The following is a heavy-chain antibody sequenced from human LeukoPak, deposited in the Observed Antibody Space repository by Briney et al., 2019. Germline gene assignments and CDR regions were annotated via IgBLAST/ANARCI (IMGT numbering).Heavy chain of an antibody. D-gene: IGHD5-12*01. V-gene: IGHV3-23*01. J-gene: IGHJ4*02. CDR3: AKSRGYSGYDYDYFDY. Sequence: GGSLRLSCAASGFTFSSYAMSWVRQAPGKELEWVSAISGSGGSTYYADSVKGRFTISRDNSKNTLYLRMNSLRAEDTAVYYCAKSRGYSGYDYDYFDYWGQGTLVTVSS. CDR1: GFTFSSYA. CDR2: ISGSGGST.